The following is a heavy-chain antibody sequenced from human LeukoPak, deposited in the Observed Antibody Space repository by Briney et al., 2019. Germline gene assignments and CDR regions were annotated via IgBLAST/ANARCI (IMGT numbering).Heavy chain of an antibody. CDR2: IIPIFGTA. CDR3: ARDRRLAHNWFDP. Sequence: ASVKVSCKASGGTFSSYAISWVRQAPGQGLEWMGGIIPIFGTANYAQKFQGRVTITRDTSASTAYMELSSLRSGDTAVYYCARDRRLAHNWFDPWGQGTLVTVSS. D-gene: IGHD6-19*01. CDR1: GGTFSSYA. V-gene: IGHV1-69*05. J-gene: IGHJ5*02.